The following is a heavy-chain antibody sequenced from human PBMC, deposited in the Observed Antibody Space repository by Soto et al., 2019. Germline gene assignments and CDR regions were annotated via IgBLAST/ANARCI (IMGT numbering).Heavy chain of an antibody. D-gene: IGHD6-25*01. CDR1: GFTFGTYG. CDR3: TIDLMHGGSAARLDHYFYGMDG. J-gene: IGHJ6*02. Sequence: QVQRVESGGGVVQPGRSLRLSCAASGFTFGTYGMHWVRQAPGKGLEWVALISYDGDNKYYEDSVKGRFTISRDNSKKRLYLLMNNRRAEDTAIYSCTIDLMHGGSAARLDHYFYGMDGWGQVATGTLSS. V-gene: IGHV3-30*03. CDR2: ISYDGDNK.